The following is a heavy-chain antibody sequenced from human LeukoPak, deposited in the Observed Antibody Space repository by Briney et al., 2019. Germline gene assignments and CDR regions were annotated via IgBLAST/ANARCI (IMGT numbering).Heavy chain of an antibody. CDR3: ARDSLRYCSGDSCYYNY. D-gene: IGHD2-15*01. Sequence: GGSLRLSCAASGFTFSDYWVSWVRHSPGKGLEWVANIKHDGSEKYYVDSAKGRFTISRDNAKNSLYLQMNSLRAEDTAVYSCARDSLRYCSGDSCYYNYWGQGTLVTVSS. J-gene: IGHJ4*02. CDR1: GFTFSDYW. CDR2: IKHDGSEK. V-gene: IGHV3-7*01.